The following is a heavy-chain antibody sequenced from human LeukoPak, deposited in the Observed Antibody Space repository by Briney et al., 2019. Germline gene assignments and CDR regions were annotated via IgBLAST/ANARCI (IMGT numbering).Heavy chain of an antibody. CDR2: IWSDGSNK. CDR3: AKDAQRGFDYSNSLEY. D-gene: IGHD4-11*01. Sequence: PGGSLRLSCAASGFTFSHYGMHWVRQAPGRRLEWEAVIWSDGSNKFYADSVKGRFTISRDNAQHTVDLHMNILRAEDTAVYYCAKDAQRGFDYSNSLEYWGQGTLVTVSS. V-gene: IGHV3-33*06. J-gene: IGHJ4*02. CDR1: GFTFSHYG.